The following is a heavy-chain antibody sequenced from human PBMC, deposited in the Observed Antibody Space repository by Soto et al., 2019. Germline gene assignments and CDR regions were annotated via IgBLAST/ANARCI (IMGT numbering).Heavy chain of an antibody. CDR3: ARAVGLAAVAVHY. CDR1: GGSISSGGYS. CDR2: IYHSGST. D-gene: IGHD6-19*01. J-gene: IGHJ4*02. V-gene: IGHV4-30-2*01. Sequence: QLQLQESGSGLVKPSQTLSLTCSVSGGSISSGGYSWSWIRQPPGKGLEWIGYIYHSGSTYYNPSLKSRVTISVDRSKNQFSLKLSSVTAADTAVYYCARAVGLAAVAVHYWGQGTLVTVSS.